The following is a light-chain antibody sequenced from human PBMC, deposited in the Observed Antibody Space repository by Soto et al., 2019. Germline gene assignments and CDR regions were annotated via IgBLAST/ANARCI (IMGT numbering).Light chain of an antibody. V-gene: IGKV3-15*01. CDR1: QSVSNN. J-gene: IGKJ1*01. Sequence: EIVMTQSPATLSVSPGERATLSCRASQSVSNNLAWYQQKPGQAPRLLIYGASTSATGIPARFSGSGSGTEFTLTISSLQSEEFAVYYCQQYNNWPPTFGQGTKVEIK. CDR3: QQYNNWPPT. CDR2: GAS.